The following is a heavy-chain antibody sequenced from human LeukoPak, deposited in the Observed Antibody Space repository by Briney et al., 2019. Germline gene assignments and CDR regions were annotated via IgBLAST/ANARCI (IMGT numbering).Heavy chain of an antibody. CDR1: GYSFTSYW. CDR3: ARGGGDIVVVPAAHFDY. CDR2: IYPGDSDT. D-gene: IGHD2-2*01. V-gene: IGHV5-51*01. J-gene: IGHJ4*02. Sequence: GESLKISCRGSGYSFTSYWIGWVRQMPGKGLEWMGIIYPGDSDTRYSPSFKAEVPISADKSISTASLQWSGLKASDTAMYYCARGGGDIVVVPAAHFDYWGQGTLVTVSS.